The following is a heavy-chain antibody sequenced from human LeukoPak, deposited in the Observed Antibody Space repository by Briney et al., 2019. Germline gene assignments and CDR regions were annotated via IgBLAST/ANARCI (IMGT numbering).Heavy chain of an antibody. CDR2: IQYDGSNK. CDR3: ARSLTMVRAYDY. Sequence: PGGSLRLSCAASGFTFSSYGMHWVRQAPGKGVEWVTFIQYDGSNKYYADSVKGRFTISRDNSNNTVYLQMNSLRTEDTAVYYCARSLTMVRAYDYWGQGTLVTVSS. J-gene: IGHJ4*02. V-gene: IGHV3-30*02. D-gene: IGHD3-10*01. CDR1: GFTFSSYG.